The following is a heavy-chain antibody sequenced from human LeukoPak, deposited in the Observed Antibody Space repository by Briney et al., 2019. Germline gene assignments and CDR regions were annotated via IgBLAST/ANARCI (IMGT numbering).Heavy chain of an antibody. CDR3: ARDTGGGYSCYDC. Sequence: GGSLRPSCAASGFTFSSYWMTWIRQAPGKGLGWVANIKQDGSEKYYVDSVKGRFTISRDNAKNSLYLQMNSLRAEDTAVYYCARDTGGGYSCYDCWGQGTLVTVSS. J-gene: IGHJ4*02. D-gene: IGHD5-18*01. V-gene: IGHV3-7*01. CDR2: IKQDGSEK. CDR1: GFTFSSYW.